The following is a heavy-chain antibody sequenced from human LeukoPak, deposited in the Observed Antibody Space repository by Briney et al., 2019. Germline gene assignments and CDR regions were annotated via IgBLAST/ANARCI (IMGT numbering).Heavy chain of an antibody. V-gene: IGHV3-9*03. CDR1: GFTFDDYA. CDR3: AKDLAAAGNDAFDI. J-gene: IGHJ3*02. Sequence: GRSLRLSCAASGFTFDDYAMHWVRQAPGKGLEWVSGISWNSGSIGYADSVKGRFTISRDNAKNSLYLQMNSLRAEDMALYYCAKDLAAAGNDAFDIWGQGTMVTVSS. D-gene: IGHD6-13*01. CDR2: ISWNSGSI.